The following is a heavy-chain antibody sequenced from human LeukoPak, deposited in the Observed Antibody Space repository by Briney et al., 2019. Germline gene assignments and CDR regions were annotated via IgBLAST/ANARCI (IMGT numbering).Heavy chain of an antibody. J-gene: IGHJ4*02. D-gene: IGHD1-26*01. V-gene: IGHV3-9*01. CDR3: AKDIVGATTYYFDH. CDR2: ISWNSGSI. Sequence: PGGSLRLSCAASGFTFDDYAMHWVRQAPGKGLEWVSGISWNSGSIGYADSVKGRFTISRDNAKNSLYLQMNSLRAEDTALYYCAKDIVGATTYYFDHWGQGTLVTVSS. CDR1: GFTFDDYA.